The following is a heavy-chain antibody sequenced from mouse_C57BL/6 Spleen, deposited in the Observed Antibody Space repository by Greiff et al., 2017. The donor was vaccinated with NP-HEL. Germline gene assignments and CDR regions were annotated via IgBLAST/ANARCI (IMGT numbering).Heavy chain of an antibody. CDR2: INPNNGGT. CDR1: GYTFTDYY. J-gene: IGHJ2*01. CDR3: ARGAYYGSSDYFDY. D-gene: IGHD1-1*01. Sequence: VQLQQSGPELVKPGASVKISCKASGYTFTDYYMNWVKQSHGKSLEWIGDINPNNGGTSYNQKFKGKATLTVDKSSSTAYMELRSLTSEDSAVYYCARGAYYGSSDYFDYWGQGTTLTVSS. V-gene: IGHV1-26*01.